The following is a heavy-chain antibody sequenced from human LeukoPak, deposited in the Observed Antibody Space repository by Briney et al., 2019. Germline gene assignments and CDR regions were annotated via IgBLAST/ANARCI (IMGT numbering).Heavy chain of an antibody. CDR3: ARCDYGSGSPFDP. D-gene: IGHD3-10*01. CDR2: VYPGDSDT. V-gene: IGHV5-51*01. Sequence: GASPQISCKVSGCILTRNWIGWVRPVPGKGLEGMGLVYPGDSDTRYSPSFQGQVTISADKSISTAYLQWSSLKASDTAMYYCARCDYGSGSPFDPWGQGTLVTVSS. CDR1: GCILTRNW. J-gene: IGHJ5*02.